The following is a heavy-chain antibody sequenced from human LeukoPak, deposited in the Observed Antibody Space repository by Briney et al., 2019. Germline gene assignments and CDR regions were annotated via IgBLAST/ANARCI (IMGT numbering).Heavy chain of an antibody. J-gene: IGHJ4*02. CDR2: IYHSGST. CDR1: GGSISSGGYS. V-gene: IGHV4-30-2*01. D-gene: IGHD3-9*01. CDR3: ARTLRYFDSYYFDY. Sequence: SETLSLTCAVSGGSISSGGYSWSWIRQPPGKGLEWIGYIYHSGSTYYNPSLKSRVTISVDRSKNQFSLKLSSVTAADTAVYYCARTLRYFDSYYFDYWGQGTLVNVSS.